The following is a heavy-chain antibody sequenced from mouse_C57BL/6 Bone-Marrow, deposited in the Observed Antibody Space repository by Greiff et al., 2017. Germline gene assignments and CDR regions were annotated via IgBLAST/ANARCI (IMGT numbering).Heavy chain of an antibody. V-gene: IGHV1-54*01. D-gene: IGHD2-3*01. CDR1: GYAFTNYL. CDR3: AREDDGYYWFAY. Sequence: QVQLQQSGAELVRPGTSVKVSCKASGYAFTNYLIEWVKQRPGQGLEWIGVINPGSGGTNYNEKFKGKATLTADKSSRTAYMQLSSLTSEDSAVYFCAREDDGYYWFAYWGQGTLVTVSA. CDR2: INPGSGGT. J-gene: IGHJ3*01.